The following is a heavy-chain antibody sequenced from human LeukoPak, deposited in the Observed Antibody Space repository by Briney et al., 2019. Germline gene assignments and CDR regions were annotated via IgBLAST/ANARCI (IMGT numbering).Heavy chain of an antibody. J-gene: IGHJ3*02. CDR2: IYYSGST. CDR1: GGSISSYY. CDR3: ASELPQLQLEESGAFDI. Sequence: SETLSLTCTVSGGSISSYYWSWIRQPPGNGLEWIGYIYYSGSTNYNPSLKSRVTISVDTSKNQFSLKLSSVTAADTAVYYCASELPQLQLEESGAFDIWGQGTMVTVSS. D-gene: IGHD5-24*01. V-gene: IGHV4-59*01.